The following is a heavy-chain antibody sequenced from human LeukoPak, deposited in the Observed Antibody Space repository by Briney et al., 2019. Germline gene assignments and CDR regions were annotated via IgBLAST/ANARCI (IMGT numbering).Heavy chain of an antibody. Sequence: SETLSLTCTVSGGSISSYYWSWIRQPPGKGLEWIGYIYYSGSTNYNPSLKSRVTISVDKSKNQFSLKLSSVTAADTAVYYCARGYSSSWSLDYWGQGTLVTVSS. CDR1: GGSISSYY. CDR3: ARGYSSSWSLDY. J-gene: IGHJ4*02. V-gene: IGHV4-59*12. D-gene: IGHD6-13*01. CDR2: IYYSGST.